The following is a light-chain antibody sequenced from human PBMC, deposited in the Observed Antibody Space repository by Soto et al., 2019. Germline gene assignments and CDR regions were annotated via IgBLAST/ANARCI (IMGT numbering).Light chain of an antibody. CDR1: HTVGTD. CDR3: QHRSSWPIT. Sequence: EVVMTQSPGTLSLSPGEIATLSCRASHTVGTDLAWYQQKPGQAPQILIYDASKRATGISPRFSGSGSGTDFTPSISSLEPDDFALYYCQHRSSWPITFGQGTRLEIK. V-gene: IGKV3-11*01. J-gene: IGKJ5*01. CDR2: DAS.